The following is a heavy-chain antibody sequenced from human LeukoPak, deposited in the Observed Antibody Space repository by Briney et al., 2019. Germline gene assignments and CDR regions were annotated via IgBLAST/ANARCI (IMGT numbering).Heavy chain of an antibody. CDR1: GFTFSSYS. CDR3: ARDSGLLLNYFDY. V-gene: IGHV3-21*01. CDR2: ISGTSNYI. J-gene: IGHJ4*02. D-gene: IGHD3-22*01. Sequence: PGGSLRLSCAASGFTFSSYSMNWVRQAPGEGLEWVSSISGTSNYIYYADSVKGRFTISRDNAKNSLYLQMNSLRAEDTAVYYCARDSGLLLNYFDYWGQGTLVTVSS.